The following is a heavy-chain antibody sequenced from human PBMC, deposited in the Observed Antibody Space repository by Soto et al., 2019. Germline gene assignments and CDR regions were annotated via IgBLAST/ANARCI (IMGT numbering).Heavy chain of an antibody. J-gene: IGHJ3*02. CDR2: IHTSSSIV. D-gene: IGHD2-21*01. CDR3: AGDSAYAFHI. V-gene: IGHV3-48*02. Sequence: GGSLRLSCAASGFTFSSYSMNWVRQAPGKGLAWVSYIHTSSSIVSYTDSVRGRFTISRDNAKNSLFLQINNLRDEDTAVYCCAGDSAYAFHIWGQGTMVTVSS. CDR1: GFTFSSYS.